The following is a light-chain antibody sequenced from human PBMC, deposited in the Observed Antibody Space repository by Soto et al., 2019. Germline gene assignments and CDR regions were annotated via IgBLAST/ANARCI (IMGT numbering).Light chain of an antibody. CDR2: GAT. J-gene: IGKJ4*01. V-gene: IGKV1-27*01. CDR1: QGISNY. CDR3: QKYNSDPLT. Sequence: DIQMTQSPSSLSASVGDRVTITCRASQGISNYLAWYQQKPGKAPQLLIYGATTLQSGVPSRFSGSGSGTDFTLTIASLQPEDVETYYCQKYNSDPLTFGVGTKVDIX.